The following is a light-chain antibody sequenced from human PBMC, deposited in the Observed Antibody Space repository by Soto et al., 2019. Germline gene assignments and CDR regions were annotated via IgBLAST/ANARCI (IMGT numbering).Light chain of an antibody. CDR3: QQRKDWPPLT. V-gene: IGKV3-11*01. Sequence: EVVLTQSPVTLALSPGERATLSCRASQNVDIYVAWYQQKPGQAPRLLICDASNRATGIPARFSGSGSGTDFTLTISSLEPEDFAVYYCQQRKDWPPLTFGGGTKVEIK. CDR1: QNVDIY. J-gene: IGKJ4*01. CDR2: DAS.